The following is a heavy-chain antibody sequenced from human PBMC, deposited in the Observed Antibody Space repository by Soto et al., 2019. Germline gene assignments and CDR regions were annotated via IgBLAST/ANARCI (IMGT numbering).Heavy chain of an antibody. CDR3: ARATKLRDPGGAAGPQQKHRYYFDY. D-gene: IGHD2-15*01. J-gene: IGHJ4*02. CDR1: GGSISSGGYY. V-gene: IGHV4-31*03. CDR2: IYYSGST. Sequence: QVQLQESGPGLVKPSQTLSLTCTVSGGSISSGGYYWSWIRQHPGKGLEWIGYIYYSGSTYYNPSLKSRVTISVDTSKNQFSLKLSSVTAADTAVYYCARATKLRDPGGAAGPQQKHRYYFDYWGQGTLVTVSS.